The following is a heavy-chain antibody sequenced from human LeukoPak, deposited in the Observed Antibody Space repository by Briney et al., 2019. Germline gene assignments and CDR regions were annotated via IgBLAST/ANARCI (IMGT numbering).Heavy chain of an antibody. CDR3: ARNNDCGDYGYFDL. Sequence: PSETLSLTCTVSGGSISSGGYYWSWIRQHPGKGLEWIGYIYYSGSTYYNPSLKSRVTISVDTSKNQFSLKLSSVTAADTAVYYCARNNDCGDYGYFDLWGRGTLVTVSS. D-gene: IGHD4-17*01. J-gene: IGHJ2*01. CDR2: IYYSGST. CDR1: GGSISSGGYY. V-gene: IGHV4-31*03.